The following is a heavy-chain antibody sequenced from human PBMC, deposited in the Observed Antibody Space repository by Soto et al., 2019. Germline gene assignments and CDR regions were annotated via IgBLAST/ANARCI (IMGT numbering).Heavy chain of an antibody. V-gene: IGHV3-30-3*01. CDR1: GFTFSSYA. CDR2: ISYDGSNN. J-gene: IGHJ4*02. Sequence: GGSLRLSCAASGFTFSSYAMHWVRQAPGKGLEWVVVISYDGSNNYYADSVKGRFTISRDNSKNTLYLQMNSLRAEDTAVYYCARDFGSLGATIDYWGQGTLVTVSS. D-gene: IGHD1-26*01. CDR3: ARDFGSLGATIDY.